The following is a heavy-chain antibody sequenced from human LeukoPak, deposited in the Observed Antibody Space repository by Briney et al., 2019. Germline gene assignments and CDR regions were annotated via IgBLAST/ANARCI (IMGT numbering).Heavy chain of an antibody. J-gene: IGHJ6*02. CDR1: GFTFSSYA. V-gene: IGHV3-23*01. CDR3: AKDFYCSSTSCYYYYGMDV. CDR2: ISGSGGST. D-gene: IGHD2-2*01. Sequence: PGGSLRLSCAASGFTFSSYAMSWVRQAPGKGLEWVSAISGSGGSTYYADSVKGRFTISRDNSKNTLYLQMNSLRAEDTAVCYCAKDFYCSSTSCYYYYGMDVWGQGTTVTVSS.